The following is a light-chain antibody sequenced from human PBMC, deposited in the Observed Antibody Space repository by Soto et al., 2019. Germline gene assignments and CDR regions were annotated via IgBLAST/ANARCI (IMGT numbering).Light chain of an antibody. CDR3: QQRSDCPST. CDR2: DAS. V-gene: IGKV3-11*01. J-gene: IGKJ4*01. Sequence: EIVLTQSPATLSLSPGDRATISCRASQSVGSYLGWYQQRPGQAPRLLIYDASNRATGIPARFSGSGSGTDFTLTISSLEPEDFAVYYCQQRSDCPSTFGGGTKVEIK. CDR1: QSVGSY.